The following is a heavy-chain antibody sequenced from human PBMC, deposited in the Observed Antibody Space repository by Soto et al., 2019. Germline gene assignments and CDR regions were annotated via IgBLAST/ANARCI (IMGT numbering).Heavy chain of an antibody. V-gene: IGHV1-46*03. J-gene: IGHJ6*02. CDR2: INPSGGST. D-gene: IGHD5-12*01. CDR3: ARGGFTKDDHYYYYGMDV. Sequence: ASVKVSCKASGYTFTSYGISWVRQAPGQGLEWMGIINPSGGSTSYAQKFQGRVTMTRDTSTSTVYMELSSLRSEDTAVYYCARGGFTKDDHYYYYGMDVWGQGTTVTVSS. CDR1: GYTFTSYG.